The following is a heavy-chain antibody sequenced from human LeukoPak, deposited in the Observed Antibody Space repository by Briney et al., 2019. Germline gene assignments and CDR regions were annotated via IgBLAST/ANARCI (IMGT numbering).Heavy chain of an antibody. CDR3: ARHGMSSGWPPLDY. CDR1: GGSFSGYY. CDR2: INHSGST. Sequence: SETLSLTCAVYGGSFSGYYWSWIRQPPGKGLEWIGEINHSGSTYYNPSLKSRVTISVDTSKNQFSLRLSSVTAADTAVYYCARHGMSSGWPPLDYWGQGTLVTVSS. V-gene: IGHV4-34*01. D-gene: IGHD6-19*01. J-gene: IGHJ4*02.